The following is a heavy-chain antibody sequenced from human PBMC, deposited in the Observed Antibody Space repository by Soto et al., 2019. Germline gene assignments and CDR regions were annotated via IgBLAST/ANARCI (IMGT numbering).Heavy chain of an antibody. CDR2: ISGSGGST. J-gene: IGHJ4*02. V-gene: IGHV3-23*01. D-gene: IGHD3-16*01. Sequence: GGSLRLSCAASGFTFSSYAMSWVRQAPGKGLEWVSAISGSGGSTYYADSVKGRFTISRDNSKNTLYLQMNSLRAEDTAVYYSAKGRGLLGRYFDYWGQGTLVTVSS. CDR1: GFTFSSYA. CDR3: AKGRGLLGRYFDY.